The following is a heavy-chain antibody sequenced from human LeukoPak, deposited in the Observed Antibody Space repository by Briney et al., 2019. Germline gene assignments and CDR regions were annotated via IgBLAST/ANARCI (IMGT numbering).Heavy chain of an antibody. J-gene: IGHJ3*02. CDR2: IRSDGTI. D-gene: IGHD2/OR15-2a*01. CDR3: TRDNIWAFDI. Sequence: PGGSLRLSCEASGFTSFNFPMNWVRKAPGKGLEWVSHIRSDGTITYADSVKGRSTISRDDAKTSVYLQMNSLRDEDTAIYYCTRDNIWAFDIWGQGTMVTVSS. V-gene: IGHV3-69-1*01. CDR1: GFTSFNFP.